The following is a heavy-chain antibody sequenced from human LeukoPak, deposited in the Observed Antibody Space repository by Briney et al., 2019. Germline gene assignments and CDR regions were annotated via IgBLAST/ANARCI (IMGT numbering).Heavy chain of an antibody. J-gene: IGHJ3*02. D-gene: IGHD3-22*01. CDR2: ISYNGST. CDR1: GVSISGYS. V-gene: IGHV4-59*01. CDR3: ARATKIRRYFYDSSAYYYCVFHI. Sequence: SETLTFACSVSGVSISGYSWSWIRQPPGKGLEWIGYISYNGSTNYNPSLKSRVTISVDTSKNQFSLKLTSVTAADTAVYYCARATKIRRYFYDSSAYYYCVFHIWGQGTILTVSS.